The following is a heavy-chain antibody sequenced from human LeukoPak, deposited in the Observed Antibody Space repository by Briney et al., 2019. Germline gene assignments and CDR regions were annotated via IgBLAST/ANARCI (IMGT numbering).Heavy chain of an antibody. D-gene: IGHD3-10*01. J-gene: IGHJ5*02. CDR2: IGHSGTT. CDR3: ARVLLWSRWFDP. Sequence: PSETLSLTCTVPGGSVTGYYWSWIRQPPGKGLEWIGDIGHSGTTNYNPSLKSRLSISVDTSKNQFSLKLSSVTAADTAVYYCARVLLWSRWFDPWGQGTLVTVSS. CDR1: GGSVTGYY. V-gene: IGHV4-34*01.